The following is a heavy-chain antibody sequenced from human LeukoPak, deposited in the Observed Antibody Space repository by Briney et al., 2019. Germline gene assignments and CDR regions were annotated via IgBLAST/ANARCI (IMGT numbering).Heavy chain of an antibody. J-gene: IGHJ4*02. CDR2: ISWNSGSI. CDR1: GFTFYDYA. Sequence: AGGSLRLSCAASGFTFYDYAMHWVRQAPGEGLECVSGISWNSGSIGYADSVKGRFTISRDNAKNSLYLQMNSLRAEDMALYYCAKESIAAAGSFDHWGQGTLVTVSS. V-gene: IGHV3-9*03. CDR3: AKESIAAAGSFDH. D-gene: IGHD6-13*01.